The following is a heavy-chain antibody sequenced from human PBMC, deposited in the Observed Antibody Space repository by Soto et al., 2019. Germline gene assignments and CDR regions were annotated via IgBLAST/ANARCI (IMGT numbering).Heavy chain of an antibody. CDR2: IYSGGST. J-gene: IGHJ3*02. V-gene: IGHV3-53*04. CDR1: GFTVSSNY. Sequence: GGSLRLSCAASGFTVSSNYMSWVRQAPGKGLEWVSVIYSGGSTYYADSVKGRFTISRHNSKNTLYLQMNSLRAEDTAVYYCARVAQDESGLGAFDIWGQGTMVTVPS. CDR3: ARVAQDESGLGAFDI. D-gene: IGHD5-12*01.